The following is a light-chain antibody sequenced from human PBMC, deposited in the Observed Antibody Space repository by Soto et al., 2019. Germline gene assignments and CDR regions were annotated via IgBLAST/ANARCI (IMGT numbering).Light chain of an antibody. Sequence: EIVMTQFPATLSVSPGERATLSCRASQSVSSNLAWYQQKPGQAPRLLIYGASTRATGIPARFSGSGSGTEFTLTISSLQSEDFAVYYCQRYNNWPPWTFGKGTKV. CDR1: QSVSSN. CDR2: GAS. V-gene: IGKV3-15*01. J-gene: IGKJ1*01. CDR3: QRYNNWPPWT.